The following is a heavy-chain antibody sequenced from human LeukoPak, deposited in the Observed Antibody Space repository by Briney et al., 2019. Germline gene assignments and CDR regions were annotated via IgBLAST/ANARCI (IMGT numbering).Heavy chain of an antibody. D-gene: IGHD6-6*01. J-gene: IGHJ4*02. V-gene: IGHV1-2*02. CDR1: GYTFTGYY. CDR3: ASEFVKTSIAETYYFDY. Sequence: ASVKVSCKASGYTFTGYYTHWVRQAPGQGLEWMGWINPNSGGTNYAQKFQGRVTMTRDTSISTAYMELSRLRSDDTAVYYCASEFVKTSIAETYYFDYWGQGTLVTVSS. CDR2: INPNSGGT.